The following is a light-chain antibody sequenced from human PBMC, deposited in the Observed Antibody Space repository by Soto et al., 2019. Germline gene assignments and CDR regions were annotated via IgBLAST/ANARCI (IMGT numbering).Light chain of an antibody. CDR3: QQRSNWPIT. V-gene: IGKV3-11*01. Sequence: EIVLTQSPVTLSLSPGERATLSCRASQSVSSYLAWYQQKPGQAPRLLIYDASNRATGIPARFSGSGSGTDFTLTVSSLEPEDFAVYYCQQRSNWPITFXQGTRMESK. J-gene: IGKJ5*01. CDR1: QSVSSY. CDR2: DAS.